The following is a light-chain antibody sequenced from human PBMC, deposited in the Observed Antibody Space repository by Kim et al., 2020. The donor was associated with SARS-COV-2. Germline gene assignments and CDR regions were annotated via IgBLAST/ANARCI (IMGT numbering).Light chain of an antibody. Sequence: SSELTQDPAVSVALGQTVRLTCQGDSLRNYYATWYQQRPGQAPVLVLYGKYNRPSGIPDRSSGTASGNTDSLTITGAQAEDEADYYCNSRDSSSDNVVFG. CDR3: NSRDSSSDNVV. CDR2: GKY. V-gene: IGLV3-19*01. J-gene: IGLJ3*02. CDR1: SLRNYY.